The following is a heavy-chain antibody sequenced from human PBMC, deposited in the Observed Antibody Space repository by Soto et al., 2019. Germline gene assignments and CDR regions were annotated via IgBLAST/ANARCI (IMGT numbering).Heavy chain of an antibody. CDR2: INPISGDT. D-gene: IGHD6-6*01. CDR3: VRRAAARPNLYFDY. V-gene: IGHV1-2*02. CDR1: GYTFTAHY. Sequence: QVQLVQSGAEVKKPGASVKVSCKTSGYTFTAHYMHWVRQAPGQGPEWMGWINPISGDTNSAQKFQGRISLTRDTSVNTVYMELDRLRSDDTAMYYCVRRAAARPNLYFDYWGQGTLVTVSS. J-gene: IGHJ4*02.